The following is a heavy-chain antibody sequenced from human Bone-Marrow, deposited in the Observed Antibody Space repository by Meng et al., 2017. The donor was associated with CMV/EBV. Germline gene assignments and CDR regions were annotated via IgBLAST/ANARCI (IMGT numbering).Heavy chain of an antibody. V-gene: IGHV1-2*02. CDR3: ARDEGGFVVVPAAMRYYYGMDV. J-gene: IGHJ6*02. CDR1: GYTFTGYY. Sequence: ASVKVSCKASGYTFTGYYMHWVRQAPGQALEWMGWINPNSGGTNYAQKFQGRVTMTRDTSISTAYMELSRLRSDDTAVYYCARDEGGFVVVPAAMRYYYGMDVWGQGTTVTVSS. CDR2: INPNSGGT. D-gene: IGHD2-2*01.